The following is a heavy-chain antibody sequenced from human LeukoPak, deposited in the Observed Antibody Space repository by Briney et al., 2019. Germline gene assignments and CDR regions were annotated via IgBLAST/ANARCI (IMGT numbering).Heavy chain of an antibody. Sequence: GGPLRLSCAASGFTFNNAWMSWVRQAPGKGLECVGRIKGKSDGGATDHGAPVKDRFTISRDDSLHTLFLQMNSLKTEDTAVYYYTTVETGNFYLDLWGQGTLVTVSS. J-gene: IGHJ4*02. CDR2: IKGKSDGGAT. CDR3: TTVETGNFYLDL. D-gene: IGHD1-7*01. V-gene: IGHV3-15*01. CDR1: GFTFNNAW.